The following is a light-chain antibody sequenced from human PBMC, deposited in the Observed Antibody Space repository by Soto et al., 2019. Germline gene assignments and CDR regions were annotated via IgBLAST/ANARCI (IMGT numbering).Light chain of an antibody. CDR1: QSLLHSNGYNY. CDR2: LSS. V-gene: IGKV2-28*01. Sequence: DIVMTQSPLSLPVTPGEPASISCKSSQSLLHSNGYNYLDWYLQKPGQSPQLLIYLSSNGASGVPDRFSGSGSGTDFTLKISRVEAEDVGVYYCMQTLQTPKTLGQGTKVDIK. J-gene: IGKJ1*01. CDR3: MQTLQTPKT.